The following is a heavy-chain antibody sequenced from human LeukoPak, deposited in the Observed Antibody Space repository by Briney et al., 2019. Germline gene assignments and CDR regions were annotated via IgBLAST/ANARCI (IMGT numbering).Heavy chain of an antibody. CDR1: GFTFSSYW. D-gene: IGHD1-20*01. CDR2: IKQDGSEK. V-gene: IGHV3-7*01. J-gene: IGHJ5*02. Sequence: GGSLRLSCAASGFTFSSYWMSWVRQAPGKGLEWVANIKQDGSEKYYVDSVKGRFTISRDNAKNSLYLQMNSLRAEDTAVYYCARDGPNYNWNPPGAWGQGTLVTVSS. CDR3: ARDGPNYNWNPPGA.